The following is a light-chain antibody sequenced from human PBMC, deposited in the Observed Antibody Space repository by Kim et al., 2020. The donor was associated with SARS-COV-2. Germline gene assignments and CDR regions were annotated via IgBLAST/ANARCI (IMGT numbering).Light chain of an antibody. CDR2: ANN. CDR3: QSYDITLSASV. Sequence: QSVLTQPPSVSGAPGQTVTISCTGSGSNIGAGYDVHWYKQIPGTASNLLSYANNNRPSGVPDRFSGSNSGTSGSLAITGLQAEDAADYYCQSYDITLSASVFGGGTRLTVL. CDR1: GSNIGAGYD. V-gene: IGLV1-40*01. J-gene: IGLJ3*02.